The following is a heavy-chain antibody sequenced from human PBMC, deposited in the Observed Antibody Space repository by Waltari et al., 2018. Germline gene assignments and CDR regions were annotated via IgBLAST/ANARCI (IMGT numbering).Heavy chain of an antibody. Sequence: QVQLQESGQGLVKPSGTLSLTCAVSGDSISGNYWWSWVRQPPEKGLEWIGQVHHSGKTHYNPSLQSRVAISLDKPKNHFSLNLNSVTAADTAIYYCAGDRAIGLFFDYWGRGTLVTVSS. D-gene: IGHD2-2*01. V-gene: IGHV4-4*02. CDR2: VHHSGKT. CDR1: GDSISGNYW. CDR3: AGDRAIGLFFDY. J-gene: IGHJ4*02.